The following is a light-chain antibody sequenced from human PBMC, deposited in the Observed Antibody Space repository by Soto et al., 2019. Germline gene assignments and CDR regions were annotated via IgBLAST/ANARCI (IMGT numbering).Light chain of an antibody. V-gene: IGKV3-11*01. Sequence: EIVLAQSPATLSLSPGERATLSCRASQSVSRYLAWYQQKPGQAPRLLIYDASNWATGIPARFSGSGSGTDFTLTISSLEPEDFGVYYCRQRSNWPWTFGQGTKMEIK. J-gene: IGKJ2*02. CDR2: DAS. CDR3: RQRSNWPWT. CDR1: QSVSRY.